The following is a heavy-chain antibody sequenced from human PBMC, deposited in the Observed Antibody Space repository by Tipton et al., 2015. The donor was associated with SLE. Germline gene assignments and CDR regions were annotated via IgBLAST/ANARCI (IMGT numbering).Heavy chain of an antibody. Sequence: SLRLSCTASGFTFGDYAMSWFRQAPGKGLEWVGFIRSKAYGGTTEYAASVKGRFTISRDDSKSIAYLQMNSLKTEDTAVYYCTTSPYDSSGYWDYWGQGTLVTVSS. D-gene: IGHD3-22*01. CDR1: GFTFGDYA. V-gene: IGHV3-49*03. CDR2: IRSKAYGGTT. J-gene: IGHJ4*02. CDR3: TTSPYDSSGYWDY.